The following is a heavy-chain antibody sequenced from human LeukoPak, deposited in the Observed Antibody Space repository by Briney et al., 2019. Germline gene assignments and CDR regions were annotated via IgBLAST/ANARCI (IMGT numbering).Heavy chain of an antibody. D-gene: IGHD4-17*01. V-gene: IGHV1-18*01. CDR1: GYTFTSYG. Sequence: ASVKVSCKASGYTFTSYGFSWVRQAPGQGLEWMGWISTYNGNTNYAQKFQGRVTMTEDTSTDTAYMELSSLRSEDTAVYYCATLSIFGDYGLEDWGKGTLVTVSS. J-gene: IGHJ4*02. CDR2: ISTYNGNT. CDR3: ATLSIFGDYGLED.